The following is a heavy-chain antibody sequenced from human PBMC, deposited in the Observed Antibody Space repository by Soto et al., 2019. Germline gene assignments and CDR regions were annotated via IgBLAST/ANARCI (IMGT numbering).Heavy chain of an antibody. CDR3: AREGLGYCSGGSCYEDAFDI. CDR1: GGTFSSYA. J-gene: IGHJ3*02. D-gene: IGHD2-15*01. CDR2: IIPIFGTA. V-gene: IGHV1-69*13. Sequence: GASVKVSCKASGGTFSSYAISWVRQAPGQGLEWMGGIIPIFGTANYAQKFQGRVTITADESTSTAYMELSSLRSEDTAVYYCAREGLGYCSGGSCYEDAFDIWGQGTMVTVSS.